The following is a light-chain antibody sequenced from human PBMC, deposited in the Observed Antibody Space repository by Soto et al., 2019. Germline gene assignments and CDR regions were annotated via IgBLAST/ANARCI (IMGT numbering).Light chain of an antibody. CDR1: SSDVGGYNY. J-gene: IGLJ2*01. V-gene: IGLV2-14*01. Sequence: QSALTQPASVSGSPGQSITISCSGTSSDVGGYNYVSWYQQHPGKAPKLMMYEVSNRPSGVSNRFSGSKSDNTASLTISGLQAEDEADYYCRSYTSSSTLIFGGGTKLTVL. CDR3: RSYTSSSTLI. CDR2: EVS.